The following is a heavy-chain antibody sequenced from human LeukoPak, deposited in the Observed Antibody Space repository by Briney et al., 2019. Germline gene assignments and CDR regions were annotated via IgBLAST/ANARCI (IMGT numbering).Heavy chain of an antibody. J-gene: IGHJ6*02. V-gene: IGHV3-23*01. D-gene: IGHD1-26*01. CDR1: GFTFSSHA. Sequence: PGGSLRLSCAASGFTFSSHAMSWVRQAPGKGLEWVSGLIEIGVTTYYADSVKGRFTISRDNSKNTLYLQMNSLRAEDTAVYYCAKDHRDSGNYYYYYGLDVWGQGTMVTVSS. CDR3: AKDHRDSGNYYYYYGLDV. CDR2: LIEIGVTT.